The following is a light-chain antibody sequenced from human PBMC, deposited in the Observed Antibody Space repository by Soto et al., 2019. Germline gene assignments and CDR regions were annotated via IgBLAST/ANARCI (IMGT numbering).Light chain of an antibody. CDR2: DAS. J-gene: IGKJ5*01. CDR3: QQYDNLPIT. Sequence: DIPLPQSPSSLSASVGDRVTITFQASQDISNYLNWCQQKPGKAPKLLIYDASNLETGVPSRFSGSGSGTDFTFTISSLQPEDIATYYCQQYDNLPITFGQGTRLEIK. CDR1: QDISNY. V-gene: IGKV1-33*01.